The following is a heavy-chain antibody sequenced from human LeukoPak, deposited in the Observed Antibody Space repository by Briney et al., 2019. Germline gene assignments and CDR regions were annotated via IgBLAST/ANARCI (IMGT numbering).Heavy chain of an antibody. CDR2: ISGSGGST. Sequence: GGSLRLSCAASGFTFSSYAMSWVRQAPGKGLEWVSAISGSGGSTYYADSVKGRFTISRDNSKNTLYLQMNSLRAEDTAVYYCAKDPSLIIAARSEDYWGQGTLVTVSS. V-gene: IGHV3-23*01. J-gene: IGHJ4*02. CDR3: AKDPSLIIAARSEDY. CDR1: GFTFSSYA. D-gene: IGHD6-6*01.